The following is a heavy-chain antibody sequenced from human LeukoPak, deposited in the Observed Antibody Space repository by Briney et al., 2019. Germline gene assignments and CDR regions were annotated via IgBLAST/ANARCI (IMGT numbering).Heavy chain of an antibody. CDR2: ISGSGGST. CDR1: GFTFSSYA. J-gene: IGHJ4*02. Sequence: GGSLRLSCAASGFTFSSYAMSWVRQAPGKGLEWVSAISGSGGSTYYADSVKGRFTISRDNSKNTLYLQMNSLRAEDTAVYYCAKVEGYCSGGSCPKFDYWGQGTLVTVSS. V-gene: IGHV3-23*01. D-gene: IGHD2-15*01. CDR3: AKVEGYCSGGSCPKFDY.